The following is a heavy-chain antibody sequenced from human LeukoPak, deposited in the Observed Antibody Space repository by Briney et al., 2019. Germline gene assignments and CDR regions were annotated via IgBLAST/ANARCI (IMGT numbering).Heavy chain of an antibody. V-gene: IGHV4-39*07. Sequence: SGTLSLTCTVSGCSISSSSYYWGWIRQPPGKGLEWIGTSYYTGITYDNPSLKSLVTISVYTSKNQFSLRLNSVTAADTAMYYCARLRSPGDFDYWGQGTLVTVSS. D-gene: IGHD1-26*01. CDR3: ARLRSPGDFDY. CDR2: SYYTGIT. CDR1: GCSISSSSYY. J-gene: IGHJ4*02.